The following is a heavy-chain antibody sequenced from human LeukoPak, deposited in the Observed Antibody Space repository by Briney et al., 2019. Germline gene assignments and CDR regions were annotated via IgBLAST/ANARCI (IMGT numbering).Heavy chain of an antibody. D-gene: IGHD1-14*01. CDR2: ISVTGGYT. CDR1: GFTFSSYA. J-gene: IGHJ4*02. CDR3: AKGRHPSVTLFDY. Sequence: PGGSLRLSCAASGFTFSSYAMSWVRQAPGKGLEWVSAISVTGGYTYYADSVKGRFTISRDNSKNTPYLQMNSLRAEDTAVYYCAKGRHPSVTLFDYWGQGTLVTVSS. V-gene: IGHV3-23*01.